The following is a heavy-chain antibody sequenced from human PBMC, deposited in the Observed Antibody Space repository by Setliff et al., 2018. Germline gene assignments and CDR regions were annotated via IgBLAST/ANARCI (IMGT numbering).Heavy chain of an antibody. V-gene: IGHV3-72*01. CDR2: IKKKDERYGT. CDR1: GFTFNDHY. Sequence: PGGSLRLSCSASGFTFNDHYMDWVRQAPGKGLEWVARIKKKDERYGTEYAASVTGRFTISRDDSKNSLYLQMSSLKTDDTAVYYCARVAPYCGRDCFSDFLDYWGQGALVTVSS. D-gene: IGHD2-21*02. J-gene: IGHJ4*02. CDR3: ARVAPYCGRDCFSDFLDY.